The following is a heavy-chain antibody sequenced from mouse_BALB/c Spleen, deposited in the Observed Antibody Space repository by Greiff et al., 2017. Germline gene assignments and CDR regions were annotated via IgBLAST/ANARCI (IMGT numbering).Heavy chain of an antibody. CDR1: GFTFSSYA. D-gene: IGHD1-1*01. Sequence: EVKLVESGGGLVKPGGSLKLSCAASGFTFSSYAMSWVRQTPEKRLEWVASISSGGSTYYPDSVKGRFTISRDNARNILYLQMSSLRSEDTAMYYCARGGGITTDYFDYWGQGTTLTVSS. J-gene: IGHJ2*01. CDR2: ISSGGST. V-gene: IGHV5-6-5*01. CDR3: ARGGGITTDYFDY.